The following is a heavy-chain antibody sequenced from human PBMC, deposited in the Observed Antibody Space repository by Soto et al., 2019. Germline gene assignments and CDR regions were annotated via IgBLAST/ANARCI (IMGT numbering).Heavy chain of an antibody. D-gene: IGHD2-2*01. J-gene: IGHJ6*02. Sequence: GESLKISCKGSGYSFTSYWIGWVRQMPGKGLEWMGIIYPGDSDTRYSPSFQGQVTISADKSISTAYLQWSSLKASDTAMYYCARHGPYCSSTSCSPYYYGMDVWGQGTTVTVSS. CDR1: GYSFTSYW. CDR3: ARHGPYCSSTSCSPYYYGMDV. V-gene: IGHV5-51*01. CDR2: IYPGDSDT.